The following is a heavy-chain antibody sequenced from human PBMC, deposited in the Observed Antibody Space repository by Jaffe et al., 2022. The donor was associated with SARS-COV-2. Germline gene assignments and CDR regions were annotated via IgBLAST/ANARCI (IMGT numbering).Heavy chain of an antibody. CDR3: AKAGIAVAGSHPIDY. CDR1: GFTFDDYA. V-gene: IGHV3-9*01. Sequence: EVQLVESGGGLVQPGRSLRLSCAASGFTFDDYAMHWVRQAPGKGLEWVSGISWNSGSIGYADSVKGRFTISRDNAKNSLYLQMNSLRAEDTALYYCAKAGIAVAGSHPIDYWGQGTLVTVSS. D-gene: IGHD6-19*01. J-gene: IGHJ4*02. CDR2: ISWNSGSI.